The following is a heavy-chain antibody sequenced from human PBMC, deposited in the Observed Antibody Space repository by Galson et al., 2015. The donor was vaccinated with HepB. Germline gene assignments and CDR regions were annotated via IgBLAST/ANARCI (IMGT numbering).Heavy chain of an antibody. Sequence: SLRLSCAASGFYINDYNMNWVRQAPGKGLEWVSSISRSSNYIYYADSVKGRSTISRDTPKNSLNLQMNSLRAEDTAVYYCAREALGDGPTFDYWGQGTLVTVSS. D-gene: IGHD3-16*01. CDR2: ISRSSNYI. CDR3: AREALGDGPTFDY. J-gene: IGHJ4*02. CDR1: GFYINDYN. V-gene: IGHV3-21*01.